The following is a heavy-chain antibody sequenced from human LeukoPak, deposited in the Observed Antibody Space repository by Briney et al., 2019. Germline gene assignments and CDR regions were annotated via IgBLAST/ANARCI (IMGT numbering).Heavy chain of an antibody. CDR3: ARGRYSYGPQNYDYMDV. CDR1: GVSISSYF. D-gene: IGHD5-18*01. CDR2: IHTSGNT. J-gene: IGHJ6*03. V-gene: IGHV4-4*07. Sequence: SETLSLACTVSGVSISSYFWTWIRQSAGKGLEWIGRIHTSGNTYYNPSLKSRVSMSVDTSKNQFSLNLSSVTAADTAVYSCARGRYSYGPQNYDYMDVWGKGTTVTVSS.